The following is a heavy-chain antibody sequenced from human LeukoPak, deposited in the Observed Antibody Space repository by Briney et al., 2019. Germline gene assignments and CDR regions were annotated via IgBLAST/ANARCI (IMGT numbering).Heavy chain of an antibody. CDR1: GGSFSGYY. CDR3: ARGVDYDFWSGYPSPRFDP. Sequence: PSETLSLTCAVYGGSFSGYYWSWIRQPPGKGLEWIGEINHSGSTNYNPSLKSRVTISVDTSKSQFSLKLSSVTAADTAVYYCARGVDYDFWSGYPSPRFDPWGQGTLVTVSS. J-gene: IGHJ5*02. D-gene: IGHD3-3*01. V-gene: IGHV4-34*01. CDR2: INHSGST.